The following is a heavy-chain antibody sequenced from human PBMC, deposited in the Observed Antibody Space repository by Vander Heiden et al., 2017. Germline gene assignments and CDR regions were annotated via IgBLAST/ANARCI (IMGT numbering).Heavy chain of an antibody. V-gene: IGHV4-34*01. Sequence: QVQLQQWGAGLSKPSETLSLPCAVYGGSFSGSYWSWIRQPPGKGLEWSGEINHSGSNNYNPSLKSRVTISVDTSKNQFSLKLSSVTAADTAVYYCASTTNYYDSPMKVDYFDYWGQGTLVTVSS. J-gene: IGHJ4*02. CDR1: GGSFSGSY. CDR2: INHSGSN. CDR3: ASTTNYYDSPMKVDYFDY. D-gene: IGHD3-22*01.